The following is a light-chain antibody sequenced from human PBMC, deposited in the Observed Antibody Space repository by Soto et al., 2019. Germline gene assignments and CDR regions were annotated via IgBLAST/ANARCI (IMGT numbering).Light chain of an antibody. CDR3: QQYNYWPPVT. CDR1: QIFINN. Sequence: EIVLTQSPGTLSLSPGERPTLPCSASQIFINNYLAWYQQKPGQAPGLLIYGASNRATGIPDRFSGSGSGTEFTLTISSLQSEDFAVYYCQQYNYWPPVTFGQGTRLEIK. J-gene: IGKJ5*01. CDR2: GAS. V-gene: IGKV3D-15*01.